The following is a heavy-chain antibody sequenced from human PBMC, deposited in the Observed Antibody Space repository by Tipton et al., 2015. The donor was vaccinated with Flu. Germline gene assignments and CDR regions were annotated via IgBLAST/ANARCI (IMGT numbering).Heavy chain of an antibody. CDR1: GGSISSYY. CDR2: IYYSGST. V-gene: IGHV4-59*08. D-gene: IGHD3-3*01. CDR3: ARHYYDFWSGYYPDAFDI. Sequence: LRLSCTVSGGSISSYYWSWIRQPPGKGLEWIGYIYYSGSTNYNPSLKSRVTISVDTSKNQFSLKLSSVTAADTAVYYCARHYYDFWSGYYPDAFDIWGQGTMVTVSS. J-gene: IGHJ3*02.